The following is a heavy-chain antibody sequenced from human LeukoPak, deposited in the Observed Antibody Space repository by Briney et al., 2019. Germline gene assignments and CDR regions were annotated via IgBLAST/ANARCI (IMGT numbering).Heavy chain of an antibody. CDR1: GYTFTSYA. CDR2: INAGNGNT. CDR3: AILFRGHIAVVGNF. D-gene: IGHD6-19*01. J-gene: IGHJ4*02. V-gene: IGHV1-3*01. Sequence: ASVKVSCTASGYTFTSYAMHWVRQAPGQRLEWMGWINAGNGNTKYSQKFQGRVTITRDTSASTAYMELSSLRSEDTAIYYCAILFRGHIAVVGNFWGRGTLVTVSS.